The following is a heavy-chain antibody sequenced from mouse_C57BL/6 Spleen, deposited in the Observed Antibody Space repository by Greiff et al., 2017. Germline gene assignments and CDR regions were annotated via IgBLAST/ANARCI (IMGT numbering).Heavy chain of an antibody. CDR1: GFTFSDYG. CDR3: ASFITTVAYYAMDY. Sequence: DVKLVESGGGLVKPGGSLKLSCAASGFTFSDYGMHWVRQAPEKGLEWVAYISSGSSTIYYADTVKGRFTISRDNAKNTLFLQMTSLRSEDTAMYYCASFITTVAYYAMDYWGQGTSVTVSS. V-gene: IGHV5-17*01. D-gene: IGHD1-1*01. CDR2: ISSGSSTI. J-gene: IGHJ4*01.